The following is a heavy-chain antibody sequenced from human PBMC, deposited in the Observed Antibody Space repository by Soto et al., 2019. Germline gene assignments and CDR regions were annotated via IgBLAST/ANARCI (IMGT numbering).Heavy chain of an antibody. J-gene: IGHJ5*02. CDR2: ISAYNGNT. V-gene: IGHV1-18*04. CDR3: ARALGNIDRDGVWNWFDP. D-gene: IGHD2-8*01. CDR1: GYTFTSYG. Sequence: QVQLVQSGAEVKKPGASVKLSCKASGYTFTSYGISWVRQAPGQGLEWMGWISAYNGNTNDAQKLQGRGTMTTDTSTSTAYMELRSLRSEDTAVSFCARALGNIDRDGVWNWFDPWGQGTLVTVSS.